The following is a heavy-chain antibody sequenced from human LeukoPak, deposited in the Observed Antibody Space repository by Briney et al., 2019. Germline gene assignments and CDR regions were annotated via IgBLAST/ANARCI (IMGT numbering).Heavy chain of an antibody. Sequence: SETLSLTCAVYGGSFSGYYWSWIRQPPGKGLEWIGEINHSGSTNYNPSLKSRVIISVDTSKNQFSLKLSSVTAADTAVYYCARTLGTLGIVDAFDIWGQGTMVTVSS. V-gene: IGHV4-34*01. CDR3: ARTLGTLGIVDAFDI. CDR1: GGSFSGYY. CDR2: INHSGST. J-gene: IGHJ3*02. D-gene: IGHD7-27*01.